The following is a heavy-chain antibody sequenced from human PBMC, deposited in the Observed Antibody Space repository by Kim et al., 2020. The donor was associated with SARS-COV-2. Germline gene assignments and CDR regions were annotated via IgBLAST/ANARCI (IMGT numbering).Heavy chain of an antibody. J-gene: IGHJ5*02. CDR2: GSST. Sequence: GSSTAYADSQNGRITISRANAKKSLSLQMNRLTPEDTAVYYCVREPASWGQGTLVTVSS. V-gene: IGHV3-11*01. CDR3: VREPAS.